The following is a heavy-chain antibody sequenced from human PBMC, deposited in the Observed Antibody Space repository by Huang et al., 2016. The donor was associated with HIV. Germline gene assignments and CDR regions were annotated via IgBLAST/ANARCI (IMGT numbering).Heavy chain of an antibody. Sequence: QLQLQESGPGLVKPSQNLSLTCTVFGGSVSSRNYYWAWLRQPPGKGLEWFGSIHHSGTAYYNRSLKSRVSMSVDKSKNQFSLEVTSATAADSAIYYCARQGGDCTSISCYLSWFDPWGQGTLVTVSS. CDR2: IHHSGTA. D-gene: IGHD2-2*01. V-gene: IGHV4-39*01. CDR3: ARQGGDCTSISCYLSWFDP. CDR1: GGSVSSRNYY. J-gene: IGHJ5*02.